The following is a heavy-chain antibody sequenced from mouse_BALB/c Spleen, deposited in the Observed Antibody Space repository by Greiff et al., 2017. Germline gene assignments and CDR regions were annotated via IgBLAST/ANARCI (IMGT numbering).Heavy chain of an antibody. Sequence: DVKLQESGPGLVKPSQSLSLTCTVTGYSITSDYAWNWIRQFPGNKLEWMGYISYSGSTSYNPSLKSRISITRDTSKNQFFLQLNSVTTEDTATYYCAREEDYGSGAYWGQGTLVTVSA. V-gene: IGHV3-2*02. D-gene: IGHD1-1*01. J-gene: IGHJ3*01. CDR3: AREEDYGSGAY. CDR1: GYSITSDYA. CDR2: ISYSGST.